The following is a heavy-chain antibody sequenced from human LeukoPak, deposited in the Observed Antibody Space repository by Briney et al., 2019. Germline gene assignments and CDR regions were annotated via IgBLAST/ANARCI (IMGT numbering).Heavy chain of an antibody. CDR2: ISGSGGST. J-gene: IGHJ3*02. V-gene: IGHV3-23*01. CDR3: ANYYYDSSGYYYVTTAFDI. D-gene: IGHD3-22*01. CDR1: GFTFSSYA. Sequence: GGSLRLSCAASGFTFSSYAMSWVRQAPGKGLEWVSAISGSGGSTYYADSVKGRFPISRDNSKNTLYLQMNSLRAEDTAVYYCANYYYDSSGYYYVTTAFDIWGQGTMVTVSS.